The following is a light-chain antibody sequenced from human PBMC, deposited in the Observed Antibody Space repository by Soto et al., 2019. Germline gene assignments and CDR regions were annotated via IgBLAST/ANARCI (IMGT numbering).Light chain of an antibody. V-gene: IGLV2-23*01. Sequence: QSVLTQPSSVSGSPGQSITISCTGSNSEVGSYDLVSWYQQHPGKVPKVMIYEGTERPSGVSNRFSGSTSGNAASLTISGLQTEDEAHYYCSSYVGRSIWVFGGGTKLTVL. CDR1: NSEVGSYDL. CDR3: SSYVGRSIWV. CDR2: EGT. J-gene: IGLJ3*02.